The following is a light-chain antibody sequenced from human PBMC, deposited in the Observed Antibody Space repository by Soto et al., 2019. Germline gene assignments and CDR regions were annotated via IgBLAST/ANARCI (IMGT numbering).Light chain of an antibody. J-gene: IGKJ1*01. CDR3: QQYGSSRT. CDR1: QSVSSSY. CDR2: GAS. Sequence: EIVVTQSPGTLSLSPGERATLSCRASQSVSSSYLAWYQQKPGQAPRLLNYGASSRATGIPDRFSGSGSGTDFTLTISRLEPEDFAVYYCQQYGSSRTFGQGTKVEIK. V-gene: IGKV3-20*01.